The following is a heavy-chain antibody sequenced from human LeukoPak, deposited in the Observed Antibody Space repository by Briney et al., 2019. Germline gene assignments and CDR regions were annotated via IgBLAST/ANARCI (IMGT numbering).Heavy chain of an antibody. Sequence: GESLKISWKGSGYSFTSYWIGWVRQMPGKGLEWMGIIYPGDSDTRYSPAFQGQVTISADKSISTAYLQWSSLKASDTAMYYCARHGPWYDILTGYYPPGDYWGQGTLVTVSS. J-gene: IGHJ4*02. V-gene: IGHV5-51*01. CDR2: IYPGDSDT. D-gene: IGHD3-9*01. CDR1: GYSFTSYW. CDR3: ARHGPWYDILTGYYPPGDY.